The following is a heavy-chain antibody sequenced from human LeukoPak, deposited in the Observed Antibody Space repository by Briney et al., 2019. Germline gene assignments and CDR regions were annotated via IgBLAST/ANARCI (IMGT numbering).Heavy chain of an antibody. CDR3: SRKGQGEYFEY. D-gene: IGHD2-21*01. V-gene: IGHV3-23*01. CDR2: ISAGGGGR. CDR1: GCTFSSYA. Sequence: GGALRLSCAGSGCTFSSYAMSGVRQAPGKGREGVSGISAGGGGRYYADSLKGGSTISRDNSKDTLFLYTNSLRAEDTAVGDCSRKGQGEYFEYWGQGALVPV. J-gene: IGHJ4*02.